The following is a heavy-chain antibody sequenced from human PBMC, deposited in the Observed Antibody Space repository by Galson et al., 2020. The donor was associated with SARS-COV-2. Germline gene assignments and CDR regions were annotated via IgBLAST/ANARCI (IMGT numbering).Heavy chain of an antibody. CDR3: ATDGVGVLPGDVFDS. V-gene: IGHV3-48*01. CDR1: GFSFSTHS. Sequence: GGSLRLSCAASGFSFSTHSMNWVRQAPGKGLEWLSYINRDSIVIYYADSVKGRFTISRDNAKNSLYLQMNSLTVEDTAVFYCATDGVGVLPGDVFDSWGQGTMVIVSS. D-gene: IGHD3-16*01. CDR2: INRDSIVI. J-gene: IGHJ3*02.